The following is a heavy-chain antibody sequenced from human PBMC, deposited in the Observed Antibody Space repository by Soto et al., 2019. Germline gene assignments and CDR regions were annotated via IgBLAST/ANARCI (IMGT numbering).Heavy chain of an antibody. V-gene: IGHV1-69*06. D-gene: IGHD2-15*01. J-gene: IGHJ4*02. CDR3: ARRDSGGFYRFFDS. Sequence: SVKVSCKASGGSLSTNPISWVRQAPGQGLEWMGGTGSGTGPGNHAQKFQGRPTVTADKSTSTVYMELTNLSSEDTAVYYCARRDSGGFYRFFDSWGQGTLVTVSS. CDR1: GGSLSTNP. CDR2: TGSGTGPG.